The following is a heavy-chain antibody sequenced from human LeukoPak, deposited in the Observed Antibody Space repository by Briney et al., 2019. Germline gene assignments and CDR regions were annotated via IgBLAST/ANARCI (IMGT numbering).Heavy chain of an antibody. CDR2: ISSGGST. CDR3: ARGWSSSSYFGY. V-gene: IGHV3-66*01. CDR1: GINVSANY. J-gene: IGHJ4*02. D-gene: IGHD6-6*01. Sequence: GGSLRLSCAASGINVSANYWNWVRQAPGKGLEWVSVISSGGSTSYADSVKGRFTISRDNSKNTLYLQMNSLRAEDTAVYYCARGWSSSSYFGYWGQGTLVTVSS.